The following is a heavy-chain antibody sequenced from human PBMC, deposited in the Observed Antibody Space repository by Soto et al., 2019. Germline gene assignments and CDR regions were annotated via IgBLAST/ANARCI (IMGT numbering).Heavy chain of an antibody. CDR3: ATQEVGGSYVYTFAP. Sequence: QLHLRESGPGLVKPSETLSLTCTVSGGSITSSSYYWGWIRQPPGKGLEWIGSIYYSGSTYYNPPLTSRVTISVDTSKNQFSLKLSSVTAADTAVYYCATQEVGGSYVYTFAPWGQGTLVTVSS. V-gene: IGHV4-39*01. D-gene: IGHD1-26*01. J-gene: IGHJ5*02. CDR1: GGSITSSSYY. CDR2: IYYSGST.